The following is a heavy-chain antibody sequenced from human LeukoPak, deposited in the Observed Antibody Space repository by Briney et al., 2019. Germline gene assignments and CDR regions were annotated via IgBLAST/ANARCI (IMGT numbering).Heavy chain of an antibody. D-gene: IGHD6-19*01. CDR3: AKGVHSSGWPNWFDP. Sequence: GGSLRLSCAASGFTFSAYGMQWVRQAPGKGLEWVAFIRYDGSNKYHADSVKGRFTISRDNPKNTLYLQMNSLRPEDTAVYYCAKGVHSSGWPNWFDPWGQGTLVTVSS. CDR1: GFTFSAYG. V-gene: IGHV3-30*02. CDR2: IRYDGSNK. J-gene: IGHJ5*02.